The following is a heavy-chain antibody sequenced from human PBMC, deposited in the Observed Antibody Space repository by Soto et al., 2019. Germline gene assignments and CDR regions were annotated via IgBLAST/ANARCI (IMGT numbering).Heavy chain of an antibody. Sequence: EVQLLESGGGLVQPGGSLEISCGASGFRFSNYAMSWVRQAPGKGPGWVSSVGGSNSDTDYADSVKGRFTISRDNSKNTLYLQMNSLRAEDTARYFCAKEFIPMNGVYDAFHIWGQGTTVTVSS. CDR2: VGGSNSDT. CDR3: AKEFIPMNGVYDAFHI. D-gene: IGHD2-8*01. CDR1: GFRFSNYA. V-gene: IGHV3-23*01. J-gene: IGHJ3*02.